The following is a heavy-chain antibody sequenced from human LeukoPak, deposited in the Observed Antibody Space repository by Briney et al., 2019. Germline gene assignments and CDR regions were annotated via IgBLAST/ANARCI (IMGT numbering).Heavy chain of an antibody. D-gene: IGHD6-13*01. CDR3: AHAISAAGYHY. V-gene: IGHV2-5*02. J-gene: IGHJ4*02. Sequence: SGPTLVKPTQTLTLTCTFSGFSLSTSGVAVGWIRQPPGKALEWLALLFWDDDKRYSPSLKSRLTITKDTSKNQVVLTMTNMDPVDTATYYCAHAISAAGYHYWGQGTLVTVSS. CDR2: LFWDDDK. CDR1: GFSLSTSGVA.